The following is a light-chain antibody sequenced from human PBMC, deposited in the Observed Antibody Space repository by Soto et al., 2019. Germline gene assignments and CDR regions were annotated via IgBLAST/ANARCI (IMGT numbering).Light chain of an antibody. CDR3: QQSYSVPIT. V-gene: IGKV1-39*01. J-gene: IGKJ5*01. Sequence: DIQMTQSPSSLSASVGDRVTITCRASESISSHLNWYQQKSRRAPQLLIHAASTLQTGVPSRFSGSGSGTDFTLTIGSLQPEDFATYYCQQSYSVPITFGQGTRLEIK. CDR1: ESISSH. CDR2: AAS.